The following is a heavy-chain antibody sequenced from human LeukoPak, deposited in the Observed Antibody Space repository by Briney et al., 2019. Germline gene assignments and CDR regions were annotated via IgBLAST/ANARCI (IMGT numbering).Heavy chain of an antibody. CDR2: INTDNSNT. CDR1: GYTFTSYY. D-gene: IGHD3-3*01. Sequence: ASVKVSCKASGYTFTSYYMHWVRQAPGQGLEWMGWINTDNSNTNFAQKFQGRVTMTTDTSTSTAYMELRSLKSDDTAMYYCAREGDPTYYDFWSGYYPFDYWGQGTLVTVSS. V-gene: IGHV1-18*04. J-gene: IGHJ4*02. CDR3: AREGDPTYYDFWSGYYPFDY.